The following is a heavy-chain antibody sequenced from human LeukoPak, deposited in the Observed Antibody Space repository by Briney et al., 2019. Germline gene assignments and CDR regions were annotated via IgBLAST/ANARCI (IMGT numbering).Heavy chain of an antibody. V-gene: IGHV1-2*02. Sequence: ASVKVSCKASGYTFTGYYMHWVRQAPGQGLEWRGCISPNSGGTNYAQKFQGRVTMTRDTSISTAYMELSRLRSDDTAVYYCARDPYSGSYADYWGQGTLVTVSS. CDR1: GYTFTGYY. CDR3: ARDPYSGSYADY. J-gene: IGHJ4*02. D-gene: IGHD1-26*01. CDR2: ISPNSGGT.